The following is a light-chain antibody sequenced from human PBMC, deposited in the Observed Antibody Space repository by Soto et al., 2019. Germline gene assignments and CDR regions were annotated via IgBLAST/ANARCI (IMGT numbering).Light chain of an antibody. CDR1: QSVSRSF. CDR2: GAS. J-gene: IGKJ1*01. V-gene: IGKV3-20*01. Sequence: EIVVTQSPGTLSLSPGERATLSCRASQSVSRSFLAWYQQKPGQAPRLLIYGASSRATGIPDRFSGSGSGTDFTLTLSRLEPEDFAVYYCQQYDSSPWTFGQGTKVEIK. CDR3: QQYDSSPWT.